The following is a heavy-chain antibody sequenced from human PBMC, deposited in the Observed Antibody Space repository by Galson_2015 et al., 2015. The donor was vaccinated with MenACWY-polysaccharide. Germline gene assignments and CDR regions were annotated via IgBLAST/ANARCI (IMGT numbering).Heavy chain of an antibody. CDR3: ARYCSGGSCSSHQGDFDY. V-gene: IGHV1-18*01. CDR2: ISAFNGDT. Sequence: SVKVSCKASGYTFTSHGISWVRQAPGQGLEWMGWISAFNGDTSHAQNFQDRLTMTTDRSTSTAYMELRSLRSDDTAVYYCARYCSGGSCSSHQGDFDYWGLGTLVSVSS. D-gene: IGHD2-15*01. CDR1: GYTFTSHG. J-gene: IGHJ4*02.